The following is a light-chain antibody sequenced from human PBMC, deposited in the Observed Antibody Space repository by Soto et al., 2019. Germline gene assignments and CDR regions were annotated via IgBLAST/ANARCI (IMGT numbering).Light chain of an antibody. V-gene: IGLV2-8*01. CDR3: SSYTDRKNLV. CDR2: DVT. J-gene: IGLJ1*01. Sequence: QSALTQPASVSGSPGQSITISCTGTSSDIGGHDYVSWYQQHPGKAPKVMIYDVTKRPSGVPDRFSGSKSGNTASLTVSALQAEDEADYYCSSYTDRKNLVFGTGTKLTVL. CDR1: SSDIGGHDY.